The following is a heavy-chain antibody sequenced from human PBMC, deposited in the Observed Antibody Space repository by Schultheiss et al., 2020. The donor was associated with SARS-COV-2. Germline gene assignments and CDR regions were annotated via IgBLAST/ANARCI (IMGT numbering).Heavy chain of an antibody. Sequence: GESLKISCAASGFTFDDYAMHWVRQAPGKGLEWVSVIYSCGSTYYADSVKGRFTISRDNSKNTLYLQMNSLRAEDTAVYYCARDSTIAYYDSSGYYPLDYWGQGTLVTVSS. J-gene: IGHJ4*02. V-gene: IGHV3-53*01. CDR2: IYSCGST. D-gene: IGHD3-22*01. CDR3: ARDSTIAYYDSSGYYPLDY. CDR1: GFTFDDYA.